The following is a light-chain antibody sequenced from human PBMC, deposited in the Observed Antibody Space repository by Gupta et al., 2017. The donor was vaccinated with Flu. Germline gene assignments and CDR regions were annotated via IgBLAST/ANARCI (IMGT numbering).Light chain of an antibody. CDR2: EVI. CDR1: SSDVGSYNN. Sequence: ISCTGTSSDVGSYNNVSWYLQHPGKAPKLMIYEVINRPSGVSNRFSGSKSGNTASLTISGLQAEDEADYYCSSYTSNSALYAFGTGTKVTVL. CDR3: SSYTSNSALYA. V-gene: IGLV2-14*01. J-gene: IGLJ1*01.